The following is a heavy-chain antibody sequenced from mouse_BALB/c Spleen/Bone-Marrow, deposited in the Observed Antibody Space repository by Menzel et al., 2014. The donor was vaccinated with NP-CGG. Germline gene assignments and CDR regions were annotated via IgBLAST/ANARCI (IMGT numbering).Heavy chain of an antibody. CDR3: TRGDYYGSSSFAY. CDR1: GYTFTSYW. J-gene: IGHJ3*01. CDR2: IYPSDSYT. V-gene: IGHV1-69*02. D-gene: IGHD1-1*01. Sequence: VQLQQSGASVKLSCKASGYTFTSYWINWVKQRPGQGLEWIGNIYPSDSYTNYNQKFKDQATLTVDKSSSTAYMHLTSPTSEDSAVYYCTRGDYYGSSSFAYWGQGTLVTVSA.